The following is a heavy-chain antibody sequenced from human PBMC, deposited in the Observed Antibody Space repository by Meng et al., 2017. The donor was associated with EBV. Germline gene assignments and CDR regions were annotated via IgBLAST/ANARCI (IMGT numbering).Heavy chain of an antibody. J-gene: IGHJ5*02. CDR2: INAGNGNT. Sequence: QVHRVQSGAEGKKPGASVKVSCKASGYTFTSYAMHWVRQAPGQRLEWMGWINAGNGNTKYSQKFQGRVTITRDTSASTAYMELSSLRSEDTAVYYCARRGGVADWFDPWGQGTLVTVSS. CDR3: ARRGGVADWFDP. D-gene: IGHD2-15*01. CDR1: GYTFTSYA. V-gene: IGHV1-3*01.